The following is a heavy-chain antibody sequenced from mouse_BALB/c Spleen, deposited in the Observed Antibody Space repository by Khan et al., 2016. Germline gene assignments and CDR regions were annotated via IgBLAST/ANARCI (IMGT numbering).Heavy chain of an antibody. D-gene: IGHD1-2*01. V-gene: IGHV3-2*02. Sequence: EVQRQESGPGLVKPSQSLSLTCTVTGYSITSGYGWNWIRQFPGNKLEWMGNISYSGSTNYNPSHQSRISITRDTSKNPFFLQLTSVPTDDTATYSETNTATIKYSGQGTTLTVSS. CDR3: TNTATIKY. CDR1: GYSITSGYG. CDR2: ISYSGST. J-gene: IGHJ2*01.